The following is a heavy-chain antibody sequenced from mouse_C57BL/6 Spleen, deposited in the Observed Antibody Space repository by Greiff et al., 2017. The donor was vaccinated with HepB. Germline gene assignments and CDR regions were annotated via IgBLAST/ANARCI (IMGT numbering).Heavy chain of an antibody. V-gene: IGHV5-17*01. D-gene: IGHD1-1*01. CDR1: GFTFSDYG. CDR3: ARGKYYYGSSYEWYFDV. CDR2: ISSGSSTI. Sequence: DVKLQESGGGLVKPGGSLKLSCAASGFTFSDYGMHWVRQAPEKGLEWVAYISSGSSTIYYADTVKGRFTISRDNAKNTLFLQMTSLRSEDTAMYYCARGKYYYGSSYEWYFDVWGTGTTVTVSS. J-gene: IGHJ1*03.